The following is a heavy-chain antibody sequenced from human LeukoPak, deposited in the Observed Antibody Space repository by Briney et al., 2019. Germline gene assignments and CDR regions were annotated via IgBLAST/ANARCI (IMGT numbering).Heavy chain of an antibody. CDR3: AAASGFDWLFVFDY. V-gene: IGHV1-58*01. Sequence: ASVKVSCKASGFTFTSSAVQWVRQARGQRLEWIGRIVVGSGNTNYAQKFQERVTITRDMSTSTAYMELSSLRSEDTAVYYCAAASGFDWLFVFDYWGQGTLVTVSS. CDR1: GFTFTSSA. D-gene: IGHD3-9*01. J-gene: IGHJ4*02. CDR2: IVVGSGNT.